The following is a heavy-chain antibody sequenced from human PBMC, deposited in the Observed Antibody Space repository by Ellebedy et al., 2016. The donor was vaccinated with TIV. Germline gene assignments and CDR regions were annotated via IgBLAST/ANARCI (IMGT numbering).Heavy chain of an antibody. CDR3: ARHGFRGGWYFDL. CDR2: ISSSGRTI. CDR1: GFTFSDYS. J-gene: IGHJ2*01. V-gene: IGHV3-11*01. Sequence: GESLKISCAASGFTFSDYSMNWIRQTPGKGLEWVSYISSSGRTIYYADSVKGRFTISRDNAKNSLYLQMSSLRAEDTAVYYCARHGFRGGWYFDLWGRGTLVTVSS. D-gene: IGHD3-10*01.